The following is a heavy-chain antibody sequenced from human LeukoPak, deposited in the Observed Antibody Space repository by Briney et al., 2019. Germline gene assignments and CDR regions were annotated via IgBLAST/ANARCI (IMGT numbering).Heavy chain of an antibody. V-gene: IGHV1-46*01. J-gene: IGHJ5*02. D-gene: IGHD1-26*01. CDR1: GYTFTSYY. CDR3: ARAELRRHNWFDP. CDR2: INPSGGST. Sequence: ASVKVSCKASGYTFTSYYMHWVRQAPAQGLAWMGIINPSGGSTSYAQKFQGRVTMTRDTSTSTVYMELSSLRSEDTAVYYCARAELRRHNWFDPWGQGTLVTVSS.